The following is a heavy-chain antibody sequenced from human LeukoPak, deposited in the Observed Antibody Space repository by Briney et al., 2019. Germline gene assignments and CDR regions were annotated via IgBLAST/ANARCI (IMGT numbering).Heavy chain of an antibody. V-gene: IGHV3-23*01. CDR2: ISGSGDRT. CDR1: GFTFSSYA. CDR3: AKRGSIVGATKRFGLDC. Sequence: PGGSLRLSCAASGFTFSSYAMSWVRQAPGKGLEWVSAISGSGDRTYYEDSVEGRFTISRDNSKNTLYLQINSLRADDTAVYYCAKRGSIVGATKRFGLDCWGRGTLVTVSS. D-gene: IGHD1-26*01. J-gene: IGHJ4*02.